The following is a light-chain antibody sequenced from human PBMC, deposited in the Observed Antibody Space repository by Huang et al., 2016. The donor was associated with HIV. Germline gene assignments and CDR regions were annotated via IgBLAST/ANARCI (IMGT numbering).Light chain of an antibody. CDR2: GAS. CDR1: QSVGNTY. CDR3: QQYGRSPWT. V-gene: IGKV3-20*01. Sequence: EIVLTQSPGTLSLSPGERAPLSCRASQSVGNTYLAWYQQKPGQAPSLLIYGASSRATGVPDRFSGSGSGTDFTLTIGRLEPEDFAVYYCQQYGRSPWTFGQGTMVEIK. J-gene: IGKJ1*01.